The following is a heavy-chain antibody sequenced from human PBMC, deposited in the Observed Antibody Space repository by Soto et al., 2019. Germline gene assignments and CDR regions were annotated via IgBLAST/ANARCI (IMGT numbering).Heavy chain of an antibody. CDR2: ISNDGTRK. CDR3: AKVENSAYDSGSFDY. Sequence: PGGSLRLSCAASRFAFSRFGMHWVRQAPGKGLEWLAVISNDGTRKYYADSVKGRFTISRDNSKNTLYLQLNSLRTEDSAMYYCAKVENSAYDSGSFDYWGLGTLVTVSS. CDR1: RFAFSRFG. J-gene: IGHJ4*02. V-gene: IGHV3-30*18. D-gene: IGHD3-10*01.